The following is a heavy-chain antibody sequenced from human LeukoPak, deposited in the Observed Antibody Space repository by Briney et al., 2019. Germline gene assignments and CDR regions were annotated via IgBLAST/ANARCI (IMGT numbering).Heavy chain of an antibody. CDR2: INPNSGGT. Sequence: ASVKVSCKASGYTLTGYYMHWVRQAPGQGLEWMGWINPNSGGTNYAQKFQGRVTMTRDTSISTAYMELSRLRSDDTAVYYCARPLLWWPQVGYFDYWGQGTLVTVSS. CDR1: GYTLTGYY. V-gene: IGHV1-2*02. CDR3: ARPLLWWPQVGYFDY. J-gene: IGHJ4*02. D-gene: IGHD4/OR15-4a*01.